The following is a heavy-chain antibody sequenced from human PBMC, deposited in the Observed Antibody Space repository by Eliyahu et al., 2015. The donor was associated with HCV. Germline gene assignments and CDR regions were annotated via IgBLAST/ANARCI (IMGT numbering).Heavy chain of an antibody. Sequence: QVQLQESGPGLVKHSETLSLTCXVSGGSIXSYXWSWIRQPAGKGLEWIGRIYTSGSTNYNPSLKSRVTMSVDTSKNQFSLKLSSVTAADTAVYYCARDRPYSGSYHWYFDLWGRGTLVTVSS. J-gene: IGHJ2*01. D-gene: IGHD1-26*01. CDR2: IYTSGST. V-gene: IGHV4-4*07. CDR1: GGSIXSYX. CDR3: ARDRPYSGSYHWYFDL.